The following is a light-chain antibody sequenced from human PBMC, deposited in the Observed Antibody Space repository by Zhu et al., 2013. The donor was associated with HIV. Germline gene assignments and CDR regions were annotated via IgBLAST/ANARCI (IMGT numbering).Light chain of an antibody. CDR3: QQYVNWPPSLT. J-gene: IGKJ4*01. Sequence: EIVMTQSPATLSVSPGERATLSCRASQSVSSNLAWYQQKAGQAPRLLIYDASTRATGIPARFSGSGSGTEFTLTISSLQSEDFALYYCQQYVNWPPSLTFGGGTKLEIK. CDR1: QSVSSN. V-gene: IGKV3-15*01. CDR2: DAS.